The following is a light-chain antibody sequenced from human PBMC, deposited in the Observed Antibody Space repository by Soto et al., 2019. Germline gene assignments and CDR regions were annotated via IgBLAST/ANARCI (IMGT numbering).Light chain of an antibody. J-gene: IGLJ1*01. Sequence: QSVMTQPPSVSAAPGPRVTISCSGSSSNIGGNSVSWYQQLPGTAPKLLIYDDDKRPSGIPARFAGSKAGTSATLGITGFQTGDEADYYCGSWDSSLSAYVFGTGTKLTVL. CDR3: GSWDSSLSAYV. V-gene: IGLV1-51*01. CDR1: SSNIGGNS. CDR2: DDD.